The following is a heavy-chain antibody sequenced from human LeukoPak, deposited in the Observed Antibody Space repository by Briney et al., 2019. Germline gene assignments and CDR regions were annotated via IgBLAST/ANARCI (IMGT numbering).Heavy chain of an antibody. D-gene: IGHD2-15*01. CDR2: IYYSGST. V-gene: IGHV4-39*01. J-gene: IGHJ5*02. CDR1: GGSISSSSYY. Sequence: SETLSLTCTVSGGSISSSSYYWGWIRQPPGKGLEWIGSIYYSGSTYYNPSLKSRVTISVDTSKNQFSLKLSSVTAADTAVYYCARNGLPTLGYCSGGSCYSEPNWFDPWGQGTLVTVSS. CDR3: ARNGLPTLGYCSGGSCYSEPNWFDP.